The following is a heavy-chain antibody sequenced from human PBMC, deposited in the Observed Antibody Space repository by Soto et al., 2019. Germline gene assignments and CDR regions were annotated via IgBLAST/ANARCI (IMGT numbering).Heavy chain of an antibody. Sequence: GGSLRFSCAVSVFTVSNNYMTLVRQAPGKGLECVSVIYDAGNTYYTDSVKGRFTISRDNSENTLHLQMDSLRAEDTAVYHCAKNQGVELVPLATVDWFDSWGQGAGVTVSS. CDR3: AKNQGVELVPLATVDWFDS. V-gene: IGHV3-53*01. D-gene: IGHD1-26*01. J-gene: IGHJ5*02. CDR1: VFTVSNNY. CDR2: IYDAGNT.